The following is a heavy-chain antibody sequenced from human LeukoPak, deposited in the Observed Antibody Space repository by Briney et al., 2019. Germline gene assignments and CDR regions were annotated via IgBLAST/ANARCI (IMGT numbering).Heavy chain of an antibody. CDR2: INPNSGGT. CDR1: GYTFTGYY. D-gene: IGHD5-18*01. CDR3: ARDSVDTAMVRAYYFDY. J-gene: IGHJ4*02. V-gene: IGHV1-2*02. Sequence: ASVKVSCKASGYTFTGYYMHWVRQAPGQGLEWMGWINPNSGGTNYAQKFQGRVTMTRDTSISTAYMELSRLRSDDTAVYYCARDSVDTAMVRAYYFDYWAREPWSPSPQ.